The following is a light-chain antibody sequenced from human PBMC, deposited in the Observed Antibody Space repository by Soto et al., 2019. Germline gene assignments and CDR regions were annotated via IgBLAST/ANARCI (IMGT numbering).Light chain of an antibody. CDR1: QSVSSSY. J-gene: IGKJ1*01. V-gene: IGKV3-20*01. CDR3: QQYGSSRRT. Sequence: EIGFTQSPGTLSLSPGERATLSCRASQSVSSSYLAWYQQKPGQAPRPLIYGASSRATGIPDRFSGSGSGIDFTLPIGRLEPEDFAVYYCQQYGSSRRTFGQGTKVEIK. CDR2: GAS.